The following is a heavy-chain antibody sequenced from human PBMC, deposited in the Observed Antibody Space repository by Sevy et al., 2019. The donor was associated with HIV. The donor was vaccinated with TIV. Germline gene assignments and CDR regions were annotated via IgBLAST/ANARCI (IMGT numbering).Heavy chain of an antibody. V-gene: IGHV4-59*12. Sequence: KQSQTLSLTCTVSGGSISSFYWSWIRQPPGKGLEWIGYVYYSGRTYYNPSLKSRVTISRDTSKNQFSLRLSSVTAADTAVYYCARRDDSTGYYRTDAFDIWGQGTMVTVSS. D-gene: IGHD3-22*01. CDR1: GGSISSFY. CDR3: ARRDDSTGYYRTDAFDI. J-gene: IGHJ3*02. CDR2: VYYSGRT.